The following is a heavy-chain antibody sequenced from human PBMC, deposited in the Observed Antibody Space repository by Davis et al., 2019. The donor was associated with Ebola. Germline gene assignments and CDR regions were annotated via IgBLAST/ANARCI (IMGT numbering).Heavy chain of an antibody. V-gene: IGHV1-18*01. Sequence: ASVKVSCKASGYTFTSYGISWVRQAPGQGLEWMGWISAYNGNTNYSQKFQGRVTITRDTSASTAYMELSSLRSEDTAVYYCARVNSWYGSGQFDHWGQGTLVTVSS. CDR2: ISAYNGNT. D-gene: IGHD6-13*01. CDR1: GYTFTSYG. CDR3: ARVNSWYGSGQFDH. J-gene: IGHJ4*02.